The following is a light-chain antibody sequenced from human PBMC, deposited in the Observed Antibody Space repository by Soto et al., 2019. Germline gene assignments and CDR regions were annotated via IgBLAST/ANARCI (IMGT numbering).Light chain of an antibody. CDR2: VAF. CDR3: QKYRSAPYT. J-gene: IGKJ4*01. V-gene: IGKV1-39*01. Sequence: DIPMTQSPSSLSASVGDRVTITCRASQTIIFYLNWYQQKPGKAPKPLIYVAFNLQSGVPSRFSGSGSGTDVTLTISSLQPEDVATYYSQKYRSAPYTFGGGTKVDIK. CDR1: QTIIFY.